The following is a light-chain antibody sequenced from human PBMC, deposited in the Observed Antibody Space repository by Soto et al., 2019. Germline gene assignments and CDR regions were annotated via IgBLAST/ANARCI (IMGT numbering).Light chain of an antibody. J-gene: IGKJ2*01. CDR2: GAS. Sequence: EIVLTQSPGTLSLSPGERATLSCRASQSVSNNYLAWYQQKPGQAPRLLIYGASSRATGIPDRFSGSGSGTDFTLTISRLEPEDFAVYYCQHYGTSLYTFGQGTKVDIK. V-gene: IGKV3-20*01. CDR1: QSVSNNY. CDR3: QHYGTSLYT.